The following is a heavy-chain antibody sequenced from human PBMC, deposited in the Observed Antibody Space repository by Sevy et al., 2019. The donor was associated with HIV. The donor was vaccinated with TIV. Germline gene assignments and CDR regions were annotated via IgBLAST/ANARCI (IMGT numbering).Heavy chain of an antibody. Sequence: GGSLRLSCVASGFTFSIYSMNWVRQAPGKGLEWVSSISSSSNFIYYADSVKGRFIISRDNAKNLLYLQMSSLRAEDTAVYYCARDRDGSGSSGGYGMDVWGQGTTATVSS. V-gene: IGHV3-21*01. CDR3: ARDRDGSGSSGGYGMDV. CDR2: ISSSSNFI. J-gene: IGHJ6*02. CDR1: GFTFSIYS. D-gene: IGHD3-10*01.